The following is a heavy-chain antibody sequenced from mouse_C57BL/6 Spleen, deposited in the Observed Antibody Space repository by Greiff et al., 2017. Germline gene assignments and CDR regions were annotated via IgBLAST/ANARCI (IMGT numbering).Heavy chain of an antibody. J-gene: IGHJ2*01. V-gene: IGHV1-64*01. Sequence: QVQLQQPGAELVKPGASVKLSCKASGYTFTSYWMHWVKQRPGQGLEWIGMIHPNSGSTNYNEKFKSKATLTVDKSSSTAYMQLSSLTSEDSAVYYCATLYYDYDWALFDYWGQGTTLTVSS. D-gene: IGHD2-4*01. CDR3: ATLYYDYDWALFDY. CDR1: GYTFTSYW. CDR2: IHPNSGST.